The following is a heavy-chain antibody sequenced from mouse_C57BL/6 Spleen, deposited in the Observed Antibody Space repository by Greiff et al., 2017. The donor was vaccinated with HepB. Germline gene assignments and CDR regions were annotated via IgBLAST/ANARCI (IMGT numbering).Heavy chain of an antibody. V-gene: IGHV1-15*01. Sequence: QVQLKESGAELVRPGASVTLSCKASGYTFTDYEMHWVKQTPVHGLEWIGAIDPETGGTAYNQKFKGKAILTADKSSSTAYMELRSLTSEDSAVYYCTRGGLLRSDYWGQGTTLTVSS. CDR3: TRGGLLRSDY. D-gene: IGHD1-1*01. CDR2: IDPETGGT. CDR1: GYTFTDYE. J-gene: IGHJ2*01.